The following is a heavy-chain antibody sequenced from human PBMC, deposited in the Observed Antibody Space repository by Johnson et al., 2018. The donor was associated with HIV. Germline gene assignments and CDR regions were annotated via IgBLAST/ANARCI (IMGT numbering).Heavy chain of an antibody. D-gene: IGHD3-22*01. CDR2: IYSGGNT. CDR3: ARGLQSRIVVITRGAFNI. Sequence: MQLVESGGGLIQPGGSLRLSCAASGFTVSSNYMSWVRQAPGRGLEWVSVIYSGGNTYYADSVKGRFTISRDNSKNTLYLQMNSLRVEDTAVYYCARGLQSRIVVITRGAFNIWGQGTMVTVSS. J-gene: IGHJ3*02. V-gene: IGHV3-53*01. CDR1: GFTVSSNY.